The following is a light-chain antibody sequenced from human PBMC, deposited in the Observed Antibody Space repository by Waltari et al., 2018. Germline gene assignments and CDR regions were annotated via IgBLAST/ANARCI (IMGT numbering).Light chain of an antibody. Sequence: QTVVTQEPSLSVSPGGTVTLTCALSPGSVSTTSYATWYRQTPGQPPRTVLYKAKTRSSVVPDRFSGSILGNKVALTITGAQADDESDYYCSLYMGSGIWVFGGGTKLTVL. CDR3: SLYMGSGIWV. V-gene: IGLV8-61*01. CDR2: KAK. CDR1: PGSVSTTSY. J-gene: IGLJ3*02.